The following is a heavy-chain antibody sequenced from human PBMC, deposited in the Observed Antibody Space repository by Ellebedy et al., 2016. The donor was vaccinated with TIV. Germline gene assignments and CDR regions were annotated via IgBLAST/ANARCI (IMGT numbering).Heavy chain of an antibody. D-gene: IGHD4-17*01. CDR1: GFTFSSYA. J-gene: IGHJ2*01. V-gene: IGHV3-23*01. CDR2: IRGSGGST. Sequence: PGGSLRLSCAASGFTFSSYAMSWVRQAPGKGLEWVSGIRGSGGSTYYVDSVKGRLTISRDNSKNTLYLQMNSLRAEDTAVYYCARKVPAPTTVPPNWYFDLWGRGTLVTVSS. CDR3: ARKVPAPTTVPPNWYFDL.